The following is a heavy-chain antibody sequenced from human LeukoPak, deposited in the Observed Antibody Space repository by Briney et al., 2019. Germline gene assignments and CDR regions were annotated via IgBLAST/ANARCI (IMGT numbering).Heavy chain of an antibody. CDR3: AKEKAGYCSSTSCFDGYDY. Sequence: PGGSLRLPCAASGFTFSSYAMSWVRQAPGKGLEWVSAISGSGGSTYYADSVKGRFSISRDNSKNTLYLQLNSLRAEDTAVYYCAKEKAGYCSSTSCFDGYDYWGQGTLVTVPS. J-gene: IGHJ4*02. CDR1: GFTFSSYA. CDR2: ISGSGGST. D-gene: IGHD2-2*01. V-gene: IGHV3-23*01.